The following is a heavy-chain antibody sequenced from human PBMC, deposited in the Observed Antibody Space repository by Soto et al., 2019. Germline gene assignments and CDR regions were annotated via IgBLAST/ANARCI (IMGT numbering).Heavy chain of an antibody. J-gene: IGHJ4*02. V-gene: IGHV1-69*13. D-gene: IGHD5-12*01. CDR1: GVSFNRQD. Sequence: SVKVSCNASGVSFNRQDMRWVRQAPGQGLEWMGGIIPMFGTPHYAEKFQDRVTITADESTGTAYLELSSLTSEDTAVYYCAPSEGRDGYSFDYWGPGTLVTVSS. CDR2: IIPMFGTP. CDR3: APSEGRDGYSFDY.